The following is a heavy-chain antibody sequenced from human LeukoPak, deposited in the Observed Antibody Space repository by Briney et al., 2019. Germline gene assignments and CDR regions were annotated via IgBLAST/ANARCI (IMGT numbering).Heavy chain of an antibody. J-gene: IGHJ4*02. Sequence: PSETLSLTCTVSGGSISSHYWSWIRQPPGKGLEWIGYIYYSGSTNYNPSLKSRVTISVDTSKNQFSLKLSCVSAADTAVYYCARDLVRDGYTDYWGQGTLVTVSS. CDR3: ARDLVRDGYTDY. V-gene: IGHV4-59*11. D-gene: IGHD5-24*01. CDR2: IYYSGST. CDR1: GGSISSHY.